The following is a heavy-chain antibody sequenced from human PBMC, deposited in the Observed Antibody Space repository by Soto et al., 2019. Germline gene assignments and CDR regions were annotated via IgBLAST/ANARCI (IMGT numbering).Heavy chain of an antibody. Sequence: GASVKVSCKASGYTFTSYDINWVRQATGQGLEWMGWMNPNSGNTGYAQKFQGRVTMTRNTSISTAYMELSSLRSEDTAVYYCATTYGTTAYYYGMDVWGQGTTVTVSS. CDR1: GYTFTSYD. CDR2: MNPNSGNT. V-gene: IGHV1-8*01. D-gene: IGHD1-7*01. J-gene: IGHJ6*02. CDR3: ATTYGTTAYYYGMDV.